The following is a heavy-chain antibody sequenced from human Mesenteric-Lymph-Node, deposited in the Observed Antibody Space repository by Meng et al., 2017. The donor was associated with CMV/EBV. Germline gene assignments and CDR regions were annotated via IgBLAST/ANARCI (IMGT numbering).Heavy chain of an antibody. CDR3: AKDHYGGNFGSAGGIDS. Sequence: GESLKISCGASGFVFSAYGIHWVRQAPGKGLEWVATIWFDGNNQHYADSVKGRFTISRDNSKNMVYLQMNSLTAEDTAVYRCAKDHYGGNFGSAGGIDSWGQGTLVTVSS. CDR2: IWFDGNNQ. V-gene: IGHV3-33*03. CDR1: GFVFSAYG. J-gene: IGHJ4*02. D-gene: IGHD4-23*01.